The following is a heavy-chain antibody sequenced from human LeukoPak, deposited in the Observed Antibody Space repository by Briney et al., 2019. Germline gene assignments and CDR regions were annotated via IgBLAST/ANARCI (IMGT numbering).Heavy chain of an antibody. D-gene: IGHD6-13*01. CDR3: ARVGSSSWYYSDY. J-gene: IGHJ4*02. V-gene: IGHV4-30-2*01. CDR1: GGSISSGGYS. Sequence: SETLSLTCAVSGGSISSGGYSWSWIRQPPGKGLEWIGYIYHSGSTYYNPSPKSRVTISVDRSKNQFSLKLSSVTAADTAVYYCARVGSSSWYYSDYWGQGTLVTVSS. CDR2: IYHSGST.